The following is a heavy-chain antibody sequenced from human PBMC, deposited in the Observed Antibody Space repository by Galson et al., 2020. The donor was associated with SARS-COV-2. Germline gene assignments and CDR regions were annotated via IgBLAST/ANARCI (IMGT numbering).Heavy chain of an antibody. CDR1: GGTFSSYA. V-gene: IGHV1-69*06. D-gene: IGHD1-20*01. J-gene: IGHJ5*02. CDR3: ARPITGTTGGGLSWFDP. Sequence: SVKVPCKASGGTFSSYAISWVRQAPGQGLEWMGGIIPIFGTANYAQKFQGRVTITADKSTSTAYMELSSLRSEDTAVYYCARPITGTTGGGLSWFDPWGQGTLVTVSS. CDR2: IIPIFGTA.